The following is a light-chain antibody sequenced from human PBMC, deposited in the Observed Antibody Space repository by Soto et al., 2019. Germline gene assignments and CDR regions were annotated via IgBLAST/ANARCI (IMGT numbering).Light chain of an antibody. CDR3: QQYNNWPRT. J-gene: IGKJ1*01. CDR1: QSVGSN. V-gene: IGKV3-15*01. CDR2: GAS. Sequence: ERVMTQSPATLSVSPGERATLSCRASQSVGSNLAWYQQKPGQAPRLLIYGASTRATGVPARFSGSGSGTAFTLTISSLQSEDFAVYYCQQYNNWPRTFGQGTKVDIK.